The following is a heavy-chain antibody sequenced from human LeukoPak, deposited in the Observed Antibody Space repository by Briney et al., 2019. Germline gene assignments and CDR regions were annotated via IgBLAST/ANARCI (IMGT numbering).Heavy chain of an antibody. V-gene: IGHV3-66*01. D-gene: IGHD2-2*01. CDR3: AKDRRYCSSTSCYPDNWFDP. Sequence: GGSLRLSCAASGFTVSSNYMSWVRQAPGKGLEWVSVIYSGGSTYYADSVKGRFTISRDNSKNTLYLQMNSLRAEDTAVCYYAKDRRYCSSTSCYPDNWFDPWGQGTLVTVSS. CDR1: GFTVSSNY. CDR2: IYSGGST. J-gene: IGHJ5*02.